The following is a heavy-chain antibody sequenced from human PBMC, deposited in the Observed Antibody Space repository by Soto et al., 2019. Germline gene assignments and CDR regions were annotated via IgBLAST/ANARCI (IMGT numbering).Heavy chain of an antibody. CDR2: MNTYTGNT. CDR3: ARDRLHPTPSLSFDH. D-gene: IGHD2-21*01. V-gene: IGHV1-18*01. J-gene: IGHJ4*02. CDR1: GYTFTTYA. Sequence: ASVKVSCTASGYTFTTYAVSWLRQAPGQGLEWMGWMNTYTGNTDYAQSLRGRVTMTRDTSTDTAYMELRSLRSDDTAMYYCARDRLHPTPSLSFDHWGEGVLVTV.